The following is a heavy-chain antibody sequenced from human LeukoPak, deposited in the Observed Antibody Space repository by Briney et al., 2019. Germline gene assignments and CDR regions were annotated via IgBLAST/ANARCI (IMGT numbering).Heavy chain of an antibody. D-gene: IGHD3-22*01. J-gene: IGHJ4*02. Sequence: PSETLSLTCAVYGGSFSGYYWSWIRQPPGKGLEWIGEINHSGSTNYNPSLKSRVTISVDTSKNQFSLKLSSVTAADTAVYYCARGDYYDSSGYSDFDYWGQGTLVTVSS. CDR1: GGSFSGYY. CDR3: ARGDYYDSSGYSDFDY. V-gene: IGHV4-34*01. CDR2: INHSGST.